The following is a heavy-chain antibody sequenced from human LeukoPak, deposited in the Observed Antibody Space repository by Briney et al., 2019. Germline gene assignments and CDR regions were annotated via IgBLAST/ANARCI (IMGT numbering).Heavy chain of an antibody. D-gene: IGHD6-19*01. V-gene: IGHV3-11*04. Sequence: PGGSLRLSCAASGFTFSDYWMNWVRQAPGKGLEWVSYISSSGSTIYYADSVKGRFTISRDNAKNSLYLQMNSLRAEDTAVYYCARDQYSSGRGEFDYWGQGTLVTVSS. J-gene: IGHJ4*02. CDR2: ISSSGSTI. CDR3: ARDQYSSGRGEFDY. CDR1: GFTFSDYW.